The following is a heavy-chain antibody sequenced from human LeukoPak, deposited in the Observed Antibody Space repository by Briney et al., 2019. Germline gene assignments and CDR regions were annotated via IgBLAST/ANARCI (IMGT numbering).Heavy chain of an antibody. Sequence: GGSLRLSCAASGFTFSSYEMNWVRQAPGKGLEWVSYISSSGSTIYYADSVKGRVTISRDNAKNSLYLQMNSLRAEDTAVYYCAELGINMIGGVWGKGTTVTISS. J-gene: IGHJ6*04. D-gene: IGHD3-10*02. CDR1: GFTFSSYE. CDR3: AELGINMIGGV. V-gene: IGHV3-48*03. CDR2: ISSSGSTI.